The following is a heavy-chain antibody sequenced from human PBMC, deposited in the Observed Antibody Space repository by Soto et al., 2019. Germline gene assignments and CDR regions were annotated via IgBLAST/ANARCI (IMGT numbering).Heavy chain of an antibody. CDR1: GFPFSSYA. Sequence: PGGSLILSCAASGFPFSSYAMSWVRQAPGKGLEWVSAISGSGGSTYYADSVKGRFTISRDNSKNTLYLQMNSLRAEDTAVYYCAKDPGTYNWKIYFDYWGQGTLVTVSS. D-gene: IGHD1-20*01. J-gene: IGHJ4*02. CDR2: ISGSGGST. V-gene: IGHV3-23*01. CDR3: AKDPGTYNWKIYFDY.